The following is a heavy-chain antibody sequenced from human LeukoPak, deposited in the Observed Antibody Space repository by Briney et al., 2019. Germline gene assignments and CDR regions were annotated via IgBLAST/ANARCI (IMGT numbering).Heavy chain of an antibody. CDR2: IRYDGSNK. Sequence: GGPLRLSCAASGFTFSSYGMHWVRQAPGKGLEWVAFIRYDGSNKYYADSVKGRFTISRDNSKNTLYLQMNSLRAEDTAVYYCAKDRVGYSSGWYSLDYWGQGTLVTVSS. V-gene: IGHV3-30*02. CDR1: GFTFSSYG. CDR3: AKDRVGYSSGWYSLDY. J-gene: IGHJ4*02. D-gene: IGHD6-19*01.